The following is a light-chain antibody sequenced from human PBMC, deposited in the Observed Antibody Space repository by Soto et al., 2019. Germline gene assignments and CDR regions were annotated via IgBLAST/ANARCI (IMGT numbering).Light chain of an antibody. J-gene: IGLJ2*01. CDR3: QLRDSNSDHLV. Sequence: SYELTQPPSVSVAPGQTARITCGGSNIGRKSVHWYQQKPGQAPVVVVYDDRDRPSGIPERFSGSNSGNTATLTISRVEAGDEADYYCQLRDSNSDHLVFGGGTQPTVL. CDR2: DDR. CDR1: NIGRKS. V-gene: IGLV3-21*02.